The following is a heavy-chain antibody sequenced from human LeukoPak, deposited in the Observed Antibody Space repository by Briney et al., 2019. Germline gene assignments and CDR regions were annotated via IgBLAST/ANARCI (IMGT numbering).Heavy chain of an antibody. D-gene: IGHD3-22*01. CDR3: ARDFLGDSSGYFFDY. CDR1: GFTFSDYY. V-gene: IGHV3-11*01. CDR2: ISSSGSTI. Sequence: GGSLRLPCAASGFTFSDYYMSWIRQAPGKGLEWVSYISSSGSTIYYADSVKGRFTISRDNAKNSLYLQMNSLRAEDTAVYYCARDFLGDSSGYFFDYWGQGTLVTVSS. J-gene: IGHJ4*02.